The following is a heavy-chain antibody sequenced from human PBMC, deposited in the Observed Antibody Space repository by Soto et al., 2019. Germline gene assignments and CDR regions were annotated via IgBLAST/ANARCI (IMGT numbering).Heavy chain of an antibody. D-gene: IGHD3-10*01. CDR3: AIRPGSDDAFDI. J-gene: IGHJ3*02. CDR1: GFTFSSYS. CDR2: ISSSSSYI. V-gene: IGHV3-21*01. Sequence: GSLRLSCAASGFTFSSYSMNWVRQAPGKGLEWVSSISSSSSYIYYADSVKGRFTISRDNAKNSLYLQMNSLRAEDTAVYYCAIRPGSDDAFDIWGQGTMVTVSS.